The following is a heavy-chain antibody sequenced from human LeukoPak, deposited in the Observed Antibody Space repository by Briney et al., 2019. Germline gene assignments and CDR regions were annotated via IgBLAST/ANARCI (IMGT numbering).Heavy chain of an antibody. D-gene: IGHD1-26*01. Sequence: GGSLRLSYAASGFTVSNNYINWVRQAPGKGLEWVSVIYISGNTFYADSVKGRFTISRDNSENTVYLQMNSLRAEDTAMYYCARVYSGTYHDAFDLWGQGTLVIVSS. V-gene: IGHV3-53*01. CDR1: GFTVSNNY. CDR2: IYISGNT. CDR3: ARVYSGTYHDAFDL. J-gene: IGHJ3*01.